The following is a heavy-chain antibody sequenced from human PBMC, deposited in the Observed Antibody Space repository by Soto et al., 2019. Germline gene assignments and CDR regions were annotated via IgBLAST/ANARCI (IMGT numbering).Heavy chain of an antibody. CDR2: INQDGTLK. D-gene: IGHD6-19*01. Sequence: EVQLVESGGGLVQPGGSLRLSCAASGLTFSNYWMSWVRQAPGNGLEWVASINQDGTLKYYVDSVKGRFTISRDNAQNSFFLQMISLRAEDTAVYYCARWQSSGWYLDIWGQGTLLSVSS. J-gene: IGHJ4*02. V-gene: IGHV3-7*03. CDR3: ARWQSSGWYLDI. CDR1: GLTFSNYW.